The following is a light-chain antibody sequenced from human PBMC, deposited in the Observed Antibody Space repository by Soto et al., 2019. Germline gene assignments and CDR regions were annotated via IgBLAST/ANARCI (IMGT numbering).Light chain of an antibody. CDR1: SSNIGAVYN. CDR3: QSYDSSLSGYV. J-gene: IGLJ1*01. Sequence: QSVLTQPPSVSGAPGQRVTISCTGSSSNIGAVYNVHWYQQLPGTAPKLLIYGNTNRPSGVPDRFSGSKSGTSASLAITGLQAEDEADYYCQSYDSSLSGYVFGTGTKLTV. V-gene: IGLV1-40*01. CDR2: GNT.